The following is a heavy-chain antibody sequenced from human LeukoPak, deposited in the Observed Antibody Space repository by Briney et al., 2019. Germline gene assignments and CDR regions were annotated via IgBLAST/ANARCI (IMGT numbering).Heavy chain of an antibody. J-gene: IGHJ4*02. V-gene: IGHV1-18*01. D-gene: IGHD3-22*01. CDR3: ARTDSSGYYYLPVFDY. CDR2: ISAYNGNT. Sequence: GASVKVSCKASGYTFTSYGISWVRQAPGQGLEWMGWISAYNGNTNYAQKLQGRVTMTTDTSTSTAYMELRSLRSDDTAVYYCARTDSSGYYYLPVFDYWGQGTLVTVSS. CDR1: GYTFTSYG.